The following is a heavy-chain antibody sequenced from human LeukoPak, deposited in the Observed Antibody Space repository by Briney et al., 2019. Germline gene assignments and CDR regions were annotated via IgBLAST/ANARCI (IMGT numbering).Heavy chain of an antibody. CDR2: ISSSGNKI. CDR1: RFTFSDYY. J-gene: IGHJ5*02. V-gene: IGHV3-11*04. CDR3: ARGAYCRTTSCYGVLNWFDT. D-gene: IGHD2-2*01. Sequence: GGSLRLSCVGSRFTFSDYYMTWIRQAPGGGLEWLSCISSSGNKINSAESVKDRFTISRDNAKNSLSLEMSSLRAEDTAVYYCARGAYCRTTSCYGVLNWFDTWGQGTLVTVSS.